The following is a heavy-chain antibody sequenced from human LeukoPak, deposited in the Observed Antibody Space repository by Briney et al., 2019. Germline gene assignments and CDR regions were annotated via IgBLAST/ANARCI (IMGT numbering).Heavy chain of an antibody. CDR1: GGSMSSYY. J-gene: IGHJ4*02. CDR3: ARGAGDDHY. V-gene: IGHV4-59*01. CDR2: IYYSGST. Sequence: SETLSLTCTVSGGSMSSYYWTWMRQPPGKGLEWIGYIYYSGSTNYNPSLKSRVTISVDTSKNQFSLKLSSVTAADTAVYYCARGAGDDHYWGQGTLVTVSS. D-gene: IGHD7-27*01.